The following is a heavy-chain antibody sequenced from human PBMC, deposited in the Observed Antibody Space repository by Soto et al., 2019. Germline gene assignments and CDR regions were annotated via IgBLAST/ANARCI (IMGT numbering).Heavy chain of an antibody. Sequence: EVQLVESGGGLVQPGGSLRLSCAASGFTVSSNYMSWVRQAPGKGLEWVSVIYSGGSTYYADSVKGRFTISRDNSKNTLDLQMNSLRAEDTAVYYCARDWGYSYGYYSGMDVWGQGTTVTVSS. D-gene: IGHD5-18*01. V-gene: IGHV3-66*01. CDR3: ARDWGYSYGYYSGMDV. CDR1: GFTVSSNY. CDR2: IYSGGST. J-gene: IGHJ6*02.